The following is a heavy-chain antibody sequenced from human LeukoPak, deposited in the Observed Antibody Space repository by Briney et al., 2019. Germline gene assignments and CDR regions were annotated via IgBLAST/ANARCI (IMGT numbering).Heavy chain of an antibody. CDR2: ISSSSSYI. Sequence: GGSLRLSCAASGFTFSSYSMNWVRQAPGKGLEWVSSISSSSSYIYYADSVKGRFTISRDNAKNSPYLQMNSLRAEDTAVYYCALSGYNAEYFQHWGQGTLVTVSS. J-gene: IGHJ1*01. CDR1: GFTFSSYS. D-gene: IGHD5-12*01. CDR3: ALSGYNAEYFQH. V-gene: IGHV3-21*01.